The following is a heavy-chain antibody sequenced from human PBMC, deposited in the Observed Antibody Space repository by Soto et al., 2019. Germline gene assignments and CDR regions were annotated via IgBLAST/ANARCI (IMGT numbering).Heavy chain of an antibody. Sequence: QVLLVESGGGLVKPGGSLRLSCATSGFIFSDYYMHWIRQAPGKGLEWISYISGNGRIIQYADSAKGRFTITRDNAQNSRYRQMNSLRAEDTAMYFCARDVDAGSRTDFDYWGKGTLVTVSS. J-gene: IGHJ4*02. CDR3: ARDVDAGSRTDFDY. CDR1: GFIFSDYY. V-gene: IGHV3-11*01. D-gene: IGHD5-12*01. CDR2: ISGNGRII.